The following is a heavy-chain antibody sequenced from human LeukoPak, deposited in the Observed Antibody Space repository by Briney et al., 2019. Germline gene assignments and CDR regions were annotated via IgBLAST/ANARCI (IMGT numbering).Heavy chain of an antibody. CDR3: GKSLQLLLIDY. V-gene: IGHV3-30-3*01. J-gene: IGHJ4*02. D-gene: IGHD2-21*01. Sequence: PGGSLRLSCAASGFTFSSYAMHWVRQAPGRGLEWVAVISYDGSNKYYADSVKGRFTISRDNSKNTLYLQMNSLRAEDTAVYYCGKSLQLLLIDYWGQGTLVTVSS. CDR2: ISYDGSNK. CDR1: GFTFSSYA.